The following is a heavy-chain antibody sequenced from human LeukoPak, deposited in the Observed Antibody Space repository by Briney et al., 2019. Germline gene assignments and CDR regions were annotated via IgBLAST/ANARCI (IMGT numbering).Heavy chain of an antibody. CDR2: INPNSGGT. J-gene: IGHJ3*02. D-gene: IGHD3-22*01. CDR1: GYTFTGYY. V-gene: IGHV1-2*06. CDR3: ARTDDSSGYRDAFEI. Sequence: ASVKLSCTASGYTFTGYYMHWVRQAPGHGLEWMGRINPNSGGTNYAQKFQGRVTMTRDTYISTAYMELSRLRSDDTAVYCGARTDDSSGYRDAFEIWGQGTMVTVSS.